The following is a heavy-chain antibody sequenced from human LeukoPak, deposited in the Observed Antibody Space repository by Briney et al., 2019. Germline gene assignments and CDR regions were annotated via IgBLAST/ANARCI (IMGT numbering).Heavy chain of an antibody. CDR2: IKQDGSEK. CDR3: ARAYSSSWFWFDY. J-gene: IGHJ4*02. CDR1: GVTFSSYW. D-gene: IGHD6-13*01. V-gene: IGHV3-7*01. Sequence: GGSLRLSCAAAGVTFSSYWKSWVRQAPGRGREWVANIKQDGSEKYYVDSVKGRFTISRDNAKNSLYLQMNSLRAEDTAVYYCARAYSSSWFWFDYWGQGTLVTVSS.